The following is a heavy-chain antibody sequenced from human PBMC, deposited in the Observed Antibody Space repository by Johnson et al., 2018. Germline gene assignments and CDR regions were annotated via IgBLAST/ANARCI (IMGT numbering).Heavy chain of an antibody. J-gene: IGHJ3*02. CDR3: ATGFTILCFGKSADAFDI. D-gene: IGHD3-3*01. CDR2: ISYDGSNK. V-gene: IGHV3-30*03. Sequence: VQLVESGGGVVQPGRSLRLSCAASGFTFSSYGMHWVRQAPGKGLEWVAIISYDGSNKYYADSVKGRFTISRDNSKNTVSLQMDSLRSEDTALYYCATGFTILCFGKSADAFDIWGQGTMVTVSS. CDR1: GFTFSSYG.